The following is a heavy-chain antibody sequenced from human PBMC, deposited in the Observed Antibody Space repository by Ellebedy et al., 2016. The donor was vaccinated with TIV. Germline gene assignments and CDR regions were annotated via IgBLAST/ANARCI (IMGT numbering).Heavy chain of an antibody. J-gene: IGHJ4*02. Sequence: GESLKISCAASGFALSSYSMNWVRQTPGKGLEWLSYISTSSRTISYADSVKGRFTISRDNANNSLYLQMDSLRDEDTAVYYCARDRNWNDPFSFDSWGQGTLVTVSS. V-gene: IGHV3-48*02. CDR2: ISTSSRTI. CDR3: ARDRNWNDPFSFDS. D-gene: IGHD1-1*01. CDR1: GFALSSYS.